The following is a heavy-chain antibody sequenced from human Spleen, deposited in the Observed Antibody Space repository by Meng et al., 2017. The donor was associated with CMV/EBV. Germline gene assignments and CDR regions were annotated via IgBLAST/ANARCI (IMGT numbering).Heavy chain of an antibody. Sequence: NSAAWNWIRQSPSRGLEWLGRTYYRSKWYNDYAVSVKSRITINPDTSKNQFSLQLNSVTPEDTAVYYCARGGVVPAAPAYYYYGMDVWGQGTMVTVSS. CDR2: TYYRSKWYN. CDR3: ARGGVVPAAPAYYYYGMDV. V-gene: IGHV6-1*01. CDR1: NSAA. D-gene: IGHD2-2*01. J-gene: IGHJ6*02.